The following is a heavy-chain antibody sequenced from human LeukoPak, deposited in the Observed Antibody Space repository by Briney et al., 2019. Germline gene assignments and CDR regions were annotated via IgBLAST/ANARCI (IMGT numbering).Heavy chain of an antibody. CDR1: GFTFRTYW. V-gene: IGHV4-59*01. Sequence: GSLRLSCAASGFTFRTYWMSWIRQPPGKGLEWIGYIYYSGSTNYNPSLKSRVTISVDTSKNQFSLKLSSVTAADTAVYHCAGNYWELSSYYYYYMDVWGKGTTVTISS. J-gene: IGHJ6*03. CDR3: AGNYWELSSYYYYYMDV. CDR2: IYYSGST. D-gene: IGHD1-26*01.